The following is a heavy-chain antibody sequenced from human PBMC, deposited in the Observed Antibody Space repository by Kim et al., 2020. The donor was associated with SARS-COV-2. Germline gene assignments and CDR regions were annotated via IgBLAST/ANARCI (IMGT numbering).Heavy chain of an antibody. Sequence: SETLSLTCTVSGGSVSSGSYYWSWIRQPPGKGLEWIGYIYYSGSTNYNPSLKSRVTISVDTSKNQFSLKLSSVTAADTAVYYCARVDETTMVRGVIAYFDYWGQGTLVTVSS. J-gene: IGHJ4*02. CDR1: GGSVSSGSYY. D-gene: IGHD3-10*01. CDR2: IYYSGST. CDR3: ARVDETTMVRGVIAYFDY. V-gene: IGHV4-61*01.